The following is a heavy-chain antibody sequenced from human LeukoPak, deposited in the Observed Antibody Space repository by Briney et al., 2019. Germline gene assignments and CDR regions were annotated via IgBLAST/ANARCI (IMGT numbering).Heavy chain of an antibody. J-gene: IGHJ4*02. CDR2: IYYSGST. CDR1: GGSISSSSYY. Sequence: SETLSLTCTVSGGSISSSSYYWGWIRQPPGKGLGWIGSIYYSGSTYYNPSLKSRVTISVDTSKNQFSLKLSSVTAADTAVYYCVRGLDSSSYVDSWGQGTLVTVSS. D-gene: IGHD6-13*01. CDR3: VRGLDSSSYVDS. V-gene: IGHV4-39*07.